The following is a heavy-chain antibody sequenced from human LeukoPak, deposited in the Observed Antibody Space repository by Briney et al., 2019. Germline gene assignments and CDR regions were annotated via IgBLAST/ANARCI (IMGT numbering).Heavy chain of an antibody. CDR2: INPSGGST. J-gene: IGHJ4*02. CDR3: ARARRFGVVINYFDY. V-gene: IGHV1-46*01. D-gene: IGHD3-3*01. Sequence: ASVKVSCKASGYTFTSYYMHWVRQAPGQGLEWMGIINPSGGSTSYAQKFQGRVTMIRDTSTSTVYMELSSLRSEDTAVYYCARARRFGVVINYFDYWGQGTLVTVSS. CDR1: GYTFTSYY.